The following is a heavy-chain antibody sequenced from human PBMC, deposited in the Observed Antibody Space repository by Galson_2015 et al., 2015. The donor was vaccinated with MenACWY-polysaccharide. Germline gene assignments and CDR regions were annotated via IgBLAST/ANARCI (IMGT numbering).Heavy chain of an antibody. Sequence: SLRLSCAASGFPFSSYAIHWVRQAPGKRLEWVAVISYDGSDKYYADSVKGRFTISRDNPKNTLYLQMNSLRAEDTAVYYCAKPFYGGNSYGAFNIWGQGTMVTVSS. CDR1: GFPFSSYA. CDR3: AKPFYGGNSYGAFNI. J-gene: IGHJ3*02. CDR2: ISYDGSDK. D-gene: IGHD4-23*01. V-gene: IGHV3-30*18.